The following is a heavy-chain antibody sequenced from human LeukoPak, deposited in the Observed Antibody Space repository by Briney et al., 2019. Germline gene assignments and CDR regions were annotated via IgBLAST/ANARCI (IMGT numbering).Heavy chain of an antibody. CDR2: IHYSGST. CDR3: ARGRQRMVRGVIGSETNYYYSNYMDV. D-gene: IGHD3-10*01. Sequence: PSETLSLTCAVYGGSFSGYYWSWIRQSPGKGLEWIGYIHYSGSTNYDPSLKSRVTISVDTSKNQFSLKVSSVTAADTAVYYCARGRQRMVRGVIGSETNYYYSNYMDVWGKGTTVTISS. J-gene: IGHJ6*03. V-gene: IGHV4-59*01. CDR1: GGSFSGYY.